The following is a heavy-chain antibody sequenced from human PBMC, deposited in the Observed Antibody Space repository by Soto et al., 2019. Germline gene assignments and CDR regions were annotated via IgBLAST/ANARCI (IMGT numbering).Heavy chain of an antibody. J-gene: IGHJ4*02. CDR3: ARDPPTGTTLDWADS. CDR1: GFSFSSDS. Sequence: GGSLRLSCAGSGFSFSSDSMGWVRQAPGKGLEWVASTSSSGSFMNYADSVKGRFTISRDNAKNSLYLQMSGLKDEDTAVYYCARDPPTGTTLDWADSWGQGTLVTVS. D-gene: IGHD1-7*01. CDR2: TSSSGSFM. V-gene: IGHV3-21*01.